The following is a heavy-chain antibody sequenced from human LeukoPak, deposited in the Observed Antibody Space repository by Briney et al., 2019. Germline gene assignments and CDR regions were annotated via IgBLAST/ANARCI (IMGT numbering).Heavy chain of an antibody. CDR3: ARPYYDILTGLRY. J-gene: IGHJ4*02. D-gene: IGHD3-9*01. Sequence: SGGSLRLSCAASGFTFSSYAMHCVRQAPGKGLEWVAVISYDGSNKYYADSVKGRFTISRDNSKNTLYLQMNSLRAEDTAVYYCARPYYDILTGLRYWGQGTLVTVSS. CDR1: GFTFSSYA. V-gene: IGHV3-30-3*01. CDR2: ISYDGSNK.